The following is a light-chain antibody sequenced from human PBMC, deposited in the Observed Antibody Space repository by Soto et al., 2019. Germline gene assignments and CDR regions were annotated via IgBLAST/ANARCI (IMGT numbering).Light chain of an antibody. J-gene: IGLJ2*01. CDR3: QSYDSSLRVV. Sequence: QSVLTQPPSVSAAPGQSVTISCTGSRSIIGSTFDFHWYQQLPGSAPKLLIFGNSYRPSGVPDRFSGSKSGSSASLAITGLQAEDEADYFCQSYDSSLRVVFGGGTKVTVL. CDR1: RSIIGSTFD. V-gene: IGLV1-40*01. CDR2: GNS.